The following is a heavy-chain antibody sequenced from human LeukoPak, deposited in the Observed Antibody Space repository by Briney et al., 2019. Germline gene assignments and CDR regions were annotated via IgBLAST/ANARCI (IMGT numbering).Heavy chain of an antibody. CDR1: GFTFSSYA. CDR2: ISSNVGST. CDR3: ASSYDRETPDY. Sequence: GGSLRLSCAASGFTFSSYAMHCVRQAPGERPECVSAISSNVGSTYYASSVKGRLTISKDNSKNTPHLQWGSLRAEDMAVYYCASSYDRETPDYWGQGTLVTVSS. J-gene: IGHJ4*02. V-gene: IGHV3-64*01. D-gene: IGHD3-22*01.